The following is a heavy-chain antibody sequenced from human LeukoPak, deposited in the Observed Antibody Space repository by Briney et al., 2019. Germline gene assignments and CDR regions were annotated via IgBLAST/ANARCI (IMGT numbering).Heavy chain of an antibody. D-gene: IGHD3-22*01. CDR1: GFTFSSYS. J-gene: IGHJ4*02. CDR2: ISSSSSYI. V-gene: IGHV3-21*04. CDR3: VRAYTRGYSDDFDY. Sequence: PGGSLRLSCAASGFTFSSYSMNWVRQAPGKGLEWVSSISSSSSYIYYADSVKGRFTISRDNAKNSLYLQMNSLRGEDTAVYYCVRAYTRGYSDDFDYWGQGTLVTVSS.